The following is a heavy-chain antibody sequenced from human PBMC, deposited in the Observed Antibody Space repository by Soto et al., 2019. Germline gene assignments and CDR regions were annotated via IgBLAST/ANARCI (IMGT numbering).Heavy chain of an antibody. J-gene: IGHJ3*02. D-gene: IGHD3-22*01. CDR2: IWYDGSNK. CDR3: ARDRDSSGPDAFDI. V-gene: IGHV3-33*01. CDR1: GFTFSSYG. Sequence: PGGSLRLSCAASGFTFSSYGMHWVRQAPGKGLEWVAVIWYDGSNKYYADSVKGRFTISRDNSKNTLYLQMNSLRAEDTAVYYCARDRDSSGPDAFDIWGQGTMVTVSS.